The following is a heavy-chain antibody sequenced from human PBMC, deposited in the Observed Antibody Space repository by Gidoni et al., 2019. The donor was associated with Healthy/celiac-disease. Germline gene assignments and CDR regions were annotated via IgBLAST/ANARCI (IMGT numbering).Heavy chain of an antibody. Sequence: EVQLLESGGGLVQPGGSLRLSCAASGFTFSSYAMSWVRQAPGKGLEWVSAISGSGGSTYYADSVKGRFTISRDNSKNTLYLQMNSLRAEDTAVYYCATGPTVVTATPWRVDYWGQGTLVTVSS. V-gene: IGHV3-23*01. CDR1: GFTFSSYA. CDR3: ATGPTVVTATPWRVDY. D-gene: IGHD2-21*02. CDR2: ISGSGGST. J-gene: IGHJ4*02.